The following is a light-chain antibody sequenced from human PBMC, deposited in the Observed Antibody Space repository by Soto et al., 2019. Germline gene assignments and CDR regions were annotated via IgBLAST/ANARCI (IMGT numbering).Light chain of an antibody. CDR3: QKYNSAPLT. CDR1: QGIAPY. J-gene: IGKJ4*01. CDR2: AAS. Sequence: VQMTQSPSALSASVGDRVTITCRASQGIAPYLAWFQQKPGKVPKLLIYAASTLQSGVPSRFSGSGSGTDFTLTISSLQPEDVGTYYCQKYNSAPLTFGGGTKWISN. V-gene: IGKV1-27*01.